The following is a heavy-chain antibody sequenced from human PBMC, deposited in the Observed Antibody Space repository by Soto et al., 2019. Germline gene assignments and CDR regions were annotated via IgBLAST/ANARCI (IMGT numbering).Heavy chain of an antibody. J-gene: IGHJ1*01. V-gene: IGHV3-48*01. CDR1: GFTFSSYS. CDR2: ISSSSSTI. D-gene: IGHD4-17*01. CDR3: ASGRYGDPLDYFQY. Sequence: EVQLVESGGGLVQPGGSLRLSCAASGFTFSSYSMNWVRQAPGKGLEWVSYISSSSSTIYYADSVKGRFTITRDNAKSSLYLEMNSLRAEDTALYYCASGRYGDPLDYFQYWGQGTLVTFSS.